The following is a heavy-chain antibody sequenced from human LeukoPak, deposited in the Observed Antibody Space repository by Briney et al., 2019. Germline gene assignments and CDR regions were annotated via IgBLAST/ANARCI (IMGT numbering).Heavy chain of an antibody. J-gene: IGHJ4*02. CDR3: AKDPGDYSLYYFDY. V-gene: IGHV3-30*18. Sequence: PGRSLRLSCAASGFTFSSYGMHWVRQAPGKGLERVAVISYDGSNKYYADSVKGRFTISRDNAKNSLYLQMNCLRAEDTALDYCAKDPGDYSLYYFDYWGQGTLVTVSS. CDR1: GFTFSSYG. CDR2: ISYDGSNK. D-gene: IGHD4-17*01.